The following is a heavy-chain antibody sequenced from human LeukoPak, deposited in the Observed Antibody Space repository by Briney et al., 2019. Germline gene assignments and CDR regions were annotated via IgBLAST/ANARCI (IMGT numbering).Heavy chain of an antibody. J-gene: IGHJ1*01. CDR2: IYYSGST. CDR1: GFTFSNYA. V-gene: IGHV4-59*12. CDR3: ARVEDTGYLFQ. Sequence: GSLRLSCAASGFTFSNYAMSWVRQPPGKGLEWIGYIYYSGSTYYNPSLKSRVTISVDTSKSQFSLKLSSVTAADTAVYYCARVEDTGYLFQWGQGTLVTVSS. D-gene: IGHD6-25*01.